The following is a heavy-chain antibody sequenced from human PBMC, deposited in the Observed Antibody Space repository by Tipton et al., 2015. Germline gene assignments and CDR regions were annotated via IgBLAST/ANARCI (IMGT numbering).Heavy chain of an antibody. CDR2: IYYSGTT. V-gene: IGHV4-59*01. D-gene: IGHD3-9*01. CDR1: GGSINNYF. CDR3: ARSRSYDDIRGPPFDI. J-gene: IGHJ3*02. Sequence: LRLSCTVSGGSINNYFWSWIRQPPGNGLEWVGYIYYSGTTNYNPSLRGRVTISVDTSKKQFSLRLSSVTAADTAIYYCARSRSYDDIRGPPFDIWGQGTMVTVSS.